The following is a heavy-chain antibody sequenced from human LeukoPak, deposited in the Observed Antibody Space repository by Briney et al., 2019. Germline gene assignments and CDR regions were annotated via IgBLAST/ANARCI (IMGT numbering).Heavy chain of an antibody. Sequence: VGSLRLSCAASGFTFSSYGMHWVRQAPGKGLEWVAVIWYDGSNKYYADSVKGRFTISRDNSKNTLYLQMNSLRAEDTAVYYCAKDQYYYDSSGLDYWGQGTLVTVSS. CDR3: AKDQYYYDSSGLDY. D-gene: IGHD3-22*01. CDR1: GFTFSSYG. V-gene: IGHV3-33*06. CDR2: IWYDGSNK. J-gene: IGHJ4*02.